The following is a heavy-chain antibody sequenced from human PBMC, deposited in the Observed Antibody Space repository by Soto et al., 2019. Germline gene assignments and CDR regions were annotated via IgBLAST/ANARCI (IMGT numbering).Heavy chain of an antibody. V-gene: IGHV4-34*10. CDR3: VREGLTMYGVLTPSFDP. J-gene: IGHJ5*02. CDR2: ITFRGVT. Sequence: SETLSLTCDVHGDSLSGYAWSWIRQPPGKGLEWIGEITFRGVTNYHPSLKSRLSMSVDTSKNRISLNVSSVTAADTAVYYCVREGLTMYGVLTPSFDPWGQGTLVTVSS. CDR1: GDSLSGYA. D-gene: IGHD3-3*01.